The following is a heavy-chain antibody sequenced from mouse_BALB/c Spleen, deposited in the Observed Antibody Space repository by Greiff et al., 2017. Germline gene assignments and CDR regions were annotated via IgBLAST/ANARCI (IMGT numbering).Heavy chain of an antibody. CDR2: INPSTGYT. V-gene: IGHV1-7*01. J-gene: IGHJ2*01. CDR3: ARPYYYGSIYYFDY. D-gene: IGHD1-1*01. Sequence: VQLQQSGAELAKPGASVKMSCKASGFTFTSYWMNWVKQRPGQGLEWIGYINPSTGYTEYNQKFKDKATLTADKSSSTAYMQLSSLTSEDSAVYYCARPYYYGSIYYFDYWGQGTTLTVSS. CDR1: GFTFTSYW.